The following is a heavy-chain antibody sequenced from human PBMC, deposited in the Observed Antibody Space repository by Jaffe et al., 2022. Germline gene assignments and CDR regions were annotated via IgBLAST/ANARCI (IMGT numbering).Heavy chain of an antibody. CDR1: GFTFSSYG. V-gene: IGHV3-30*18. D-gene: IGHD6-19*01. CDR3: AKPNEQWSTVLDAFDI. J-gene: IGHJ3*02. Sequence: QVQLVESGGGVVQPGRSLRLSCAASGFTFSSYGMHWVRQAPGKGLEWVAVISYDGSNKYYADSVKGRFTISRDNSKNTLYLQMNSLRAEDTAVYYCAKPNEQWSTVLDAFDIWGQGTMVTVSS. CDR2: ISYDGSNK.